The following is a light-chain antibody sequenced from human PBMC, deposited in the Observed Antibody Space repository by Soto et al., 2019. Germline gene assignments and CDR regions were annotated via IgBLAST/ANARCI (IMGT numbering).Light chain of an antibody. CDR3: QQYGSSGT. CDR2: GAS. V-gene: IGKV3-20*01. J-gene: IGKJ1*01. CDR1: QSVRSD. Sequence: EMVMTQSPATLSVSPGERATLSCRASQSVRSDSAWYQQKPGQAPRLLIYGASNRATGIPDRFSGSGSGTDFTLTISRLEPEDFAVYYCQQYGSSGTFGQGAKVDIK.